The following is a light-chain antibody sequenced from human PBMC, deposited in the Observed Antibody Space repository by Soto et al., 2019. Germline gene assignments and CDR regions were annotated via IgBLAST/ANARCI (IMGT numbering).Light chain of an antibody. CDR1: QSVSSY. CDR3: QHYNSYSEA. CDR2: NAS. Sequence: DILMTQSPATLSVSAGERATISCRASQSVSSYLAWYQQKPGKAPKLLIYNASTLKTGVPSRFSGSGSGTEFTLTISSLQPDDFATYYCQHYNSYSEAFGQGTKVDIK. J-gene: IGKJ1*01. V-gene: IGKV1-5*03.